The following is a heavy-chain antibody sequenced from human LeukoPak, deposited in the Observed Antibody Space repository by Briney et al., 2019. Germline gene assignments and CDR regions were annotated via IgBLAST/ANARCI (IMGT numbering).Heavy chain of an antibody. CDR1: GINFRGYW. J-gene: IGHJ4*02. CDR2: MKQDGSEK. Sequence: GGSLRLACAGSGINFRGYWMAWVRQAPGKGLEWVANMKQDGSEKYYVDSVEGRFTMSRDDAKNSLYLAMNSLRVEDTAVYYCARDLGHTGYDLYDCWGQGTLVTVSS. V-gene: IGHV3-7*01. D-gene: IGHD5-12*01. CDR3: ARDLGHTGYDLYDC.